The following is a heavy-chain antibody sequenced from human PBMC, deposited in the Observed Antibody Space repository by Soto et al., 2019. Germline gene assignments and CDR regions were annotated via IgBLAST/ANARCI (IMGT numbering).Heavy chain of an antibody. D-gene: IGHD6-13*01. CDR2: IYTSGST. CDR1: GGSISSYY. Sequence: PSETLSLTCTVSGGSISSYYWSWIRQPAGKGLEWIGRIYTSGSTNYNPSLKSRVTMSVDTSKNQFSLKLSSVTAADTAVYYRARDFLAAAGRFVKYYYGMDVWGQGTTVTVSS. CDR3: ARDFLAAAGRFVKYYYGMDV. J-gene: IGHJ6*02. V-gene: IGHV4-4*07.